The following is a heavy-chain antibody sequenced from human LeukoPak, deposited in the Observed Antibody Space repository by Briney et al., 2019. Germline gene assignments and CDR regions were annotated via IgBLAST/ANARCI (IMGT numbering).Heavy chain of an antibody. D-gene: IGHD3-3*01. V-gene: IGHV1-69*04. CDR2: IIPILGIA. J-gene: IGHJ6*02. CDR1: RGTFSSYA. CDR3: ASQYYDFWSGRYYYYGMDV. Sequence: SVKVSCKASRGTFSSYAISWVRQAPGQGLEWMGRIIPILGIANYAQKFQGRVTITADKSTSTAYMELSSLRSEDTAVYYCASQYYDFWSGRYYYYGMDVWGQGTTVTVSS.